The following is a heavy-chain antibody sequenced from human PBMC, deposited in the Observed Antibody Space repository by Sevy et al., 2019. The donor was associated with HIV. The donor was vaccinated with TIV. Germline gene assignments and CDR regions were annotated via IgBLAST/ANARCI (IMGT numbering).Heavy chain of an antibody. V-gene: IGHV3-7*01. J-gene: IGHJ6*03. CDR3: AREYCSSTSCFEYYYYYMDV. CDR2: IKQDGSEK. D-gene: IGHD2-2*01. Sequence: GGSLRLSCAASGFTFSSYWMSWVRQAPGKGLEWVANIKQDGSEKYYVDSVKGRFNISRDNAKNSLYLQMNSLRAEDTAVYYCAREYCSSTSCFEYYYYYMDVWGKGTTVTVSS. CDR1: GFTFSSYW.